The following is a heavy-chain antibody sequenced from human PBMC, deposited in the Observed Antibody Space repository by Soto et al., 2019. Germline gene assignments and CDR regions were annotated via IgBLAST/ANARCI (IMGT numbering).Heavy chain of an antibody. D-gene: IGHD2-8*01. CDR3: ARDLSRMGPYAFDI. CDR1: GYTFTSYG. V-gene: IGHV1-18*01. J-gene: IGHJ3*02. CDR2: ISAYNGNT. Sequence: EASVKVSCKASGYTFTSYGISWVRQAPGQGLEWMGWISAYNGNTNYAQKLQGRVTMTTDTSTSTAYMELRSLRSDDTAVYYCARDLSRMGPYAFDIWGQGTMVTVSS.